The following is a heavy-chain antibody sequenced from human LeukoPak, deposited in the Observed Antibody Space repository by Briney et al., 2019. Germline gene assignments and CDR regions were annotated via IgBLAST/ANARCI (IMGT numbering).Heavy chain of an antibody. CDR2: ISGSGGST. Sequence: QPGGSLRLSCAASGFTCSSYAMSWVRQAPGKGLEWVSAISGSGGSTYYADSVKGRFTISRDNSKNTLYLQMNSLRAEDTAVYYCANGRVSSGYYGFDYWGQGTLVTVSS. CDR1: GFTCSSYA. V-gene: IGHV3-23*01. CDR3: ANGRVSSGYYGFDY. J-gene: IGHJ4*02. D-gene: IGHD3-22*01.